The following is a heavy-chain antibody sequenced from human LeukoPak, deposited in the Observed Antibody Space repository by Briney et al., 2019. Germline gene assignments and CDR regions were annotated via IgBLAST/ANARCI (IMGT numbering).Heavy chain of an antibody. D-gene: IGHD5-12*01. J-gene: IGHJ4*02. V-gene: IGHV4-4*02. CDR2: IYHSGST. CDR3: ARGYSGYDVPIRLDY. Sequence: SETLSLTCAVSGGSISSSNWWSWVRQPPGKGLEWIGEIYHSGSTNYNPSLKSRVTISVDTSKNQFSLKLSSVTAADTAVYYCARGYSGYDVPIRLDYWGQGTLVTVSS. CDR1: GGSISSSNW.